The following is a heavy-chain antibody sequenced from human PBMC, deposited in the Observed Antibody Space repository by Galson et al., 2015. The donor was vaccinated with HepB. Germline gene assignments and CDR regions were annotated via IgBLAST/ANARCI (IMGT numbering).Heavy chain of an antibody. D-gene: IGHD6-19*01. CDR1: GFTFSNAW. CDR3: TTGPGIAVAGTHY. V-gene: IGHV3-15*01. Sequence: SLRLSCAASGFTFSNAWMSWVRQAPGKGLEWVGRIKSKTDGGTTDYAAPVKGRFTISRDDSKNTLYLQMNSLKTEDTAVYYCTTGPGIAVAGTHYWGQGTLVTVSS. J-gene: IGHJ4*02. CDR2: IKSKTDGGTT.